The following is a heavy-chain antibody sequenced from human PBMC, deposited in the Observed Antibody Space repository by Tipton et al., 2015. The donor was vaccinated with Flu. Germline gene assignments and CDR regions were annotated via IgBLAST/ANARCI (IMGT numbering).Heavy chain of an antibody. V-gene: IGHV4-59*01. CDR1: GGPISSYY. Sequence: TLSLTCTVSGGPISSYYWSWIRQPPGKGLEWIGYIYYSGSTNYNPSLKTRVTISVDTSKNQFSLKLRSVPAADTAVYYCARELNYGMDVWGQGTTVTVSS. J-gene: IGHJ6*02. CDR2: IYYSGST. CDR3: ARELNYGMDV.